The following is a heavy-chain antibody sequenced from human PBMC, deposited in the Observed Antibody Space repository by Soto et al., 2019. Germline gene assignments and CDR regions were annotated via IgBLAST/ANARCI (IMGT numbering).Heavy chain of an antibody. D-gene: IGHD2-21*01. CDR1: VFTFSNAW. J-gene: IGHJ4*02. CDR3: TTDYSFVASVDY. CDR2: IKTNAHGETT. V-gene: IGHV3-15*07. Sequence: GSLRLSCAASVFTFSNAWMNWVRQAPGKGLEWVGRIKTNAHGETTDYAAPVKDRFTISRDDSRSTLYLQMNGLKTEDTAVYYCTTDYSFVASVDYWGQGTLVTVSS.